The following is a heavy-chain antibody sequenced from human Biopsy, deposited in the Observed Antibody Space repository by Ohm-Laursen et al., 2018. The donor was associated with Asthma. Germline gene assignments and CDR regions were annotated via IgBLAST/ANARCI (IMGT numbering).Heavy chain of an antibody. CDR3: QRGDPFDY. CDR1: GGSINSSTW. Sequence: GTLSLTCTVSGGSINSSTWWSWVRQAPGKGLEWVARIKRKIDGETTDYAAPVKGRFSISRDDSKNTLYLQMNSLRIEDTAVYYCQRGDPFDYWGQGTLVTVSS. V-gene: IGHV3-15*01. CDR2: IKRKIDGETT. D-gene: IGHD6-25*01. J-gene: IGHJ4*02.